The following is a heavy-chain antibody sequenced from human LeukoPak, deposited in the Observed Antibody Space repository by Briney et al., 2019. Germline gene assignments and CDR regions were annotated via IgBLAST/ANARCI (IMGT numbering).Heavy chain of an antibody. J-gene: IGHJ4*02. Sequence: SGPTLSNPTQTLTLTFTFSGFSLSTSGMRVRWIRQPPGKDLEWLALIDWDDDKFYSTSLKTRLTISQDTSKTQVVLTMTDMDPVDTATYYCARTNYDFWSGYYSYFDYWGQGTLVTVSS. CDR3: ARTNYDFWSGYYSYFDY. D-gene: IGHD3-3*01. V-gene: IGHV2-70*04. CDR2: IDWDDDK. CDR1: GFSLSTSGMR.